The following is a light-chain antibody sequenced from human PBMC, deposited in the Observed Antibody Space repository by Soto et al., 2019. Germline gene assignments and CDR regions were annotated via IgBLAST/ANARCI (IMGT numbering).Light chain of an antibody. CDR1: QSVXSY. J-gene: IGKJ4*01. CDR2: DES. CDR3: QQRSNWPTNT. V-gene: IGKV3-11*01. Sequence: DIVLTQSAATLSLSPGERATLSCRASQSVXSYFVWYETKPGQAPRVLSXDESNRATGIPARFIGSGSGTDFTLTLSSLEPEDFAVYYCQQRSNWPTNTFGGGTKVDI.